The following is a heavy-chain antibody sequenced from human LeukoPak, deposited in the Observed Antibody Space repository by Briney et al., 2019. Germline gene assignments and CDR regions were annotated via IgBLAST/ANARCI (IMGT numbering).Heavy chain of an antibody. CDR3: ARGNSHSFDY. Sequence: GGSLRLSCAASGFTFSSYAMSWVRQAPGKGLEWVSAISGSGGSTYYADSVKGRFTISRDNAKNRLYLEVNSLTAEDTAVYYCARGNSHSFDYWGQGALVTVSS. CDR2: ISGSGGST. V-gene: IGHV3-23*01. CDR1: GFTFSSYA. D-gene: IGHD4-11*01. J-gene: IGHJ4*02.